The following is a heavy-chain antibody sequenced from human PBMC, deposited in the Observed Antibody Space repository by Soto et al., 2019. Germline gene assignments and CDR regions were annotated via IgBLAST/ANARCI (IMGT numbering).Heavy chain of an antibody. CDR1: GFTFSNAW. CDR2: IKSKTDGGTT. V-gene: IGHV3-15*07. D-gene: IGHD3-3*01. Sequence: PGGSLRLSCAASGFTFSNAWMNWVRQAPGKGLEWVGRIKSKTDGGTTDYAAPVKGRFTISRDDSKNTPYLQMNSLKTEDTAVYYCTTDGPEGQKHPPITIFGVGPYYYGMDVWGQGTTVTVSS. J-gene: IGHJ6*02. CDR3: TTDGPEGQKHPPITIFGVGPYYYGMDV.